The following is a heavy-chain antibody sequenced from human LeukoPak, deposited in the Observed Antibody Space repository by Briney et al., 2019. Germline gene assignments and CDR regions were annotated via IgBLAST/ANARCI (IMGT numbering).Heavy chain of an antibody. CDR3: ARGYSSGWYYFDY. Sequence: GGSLRLSCAASGFTFSSYAMHWVRQAPGKGLEWVAVISYDGSNKYYADSVKGRFTISRDNSKNTLYPQMNSPRAEDTAVYYCARGYSSGWYYFDYWGQGTLVTVSS. CDR1: GFTFSSYA. J-gene: IGHJ4*02. CDR2: ISYDGSNK. V-gene: IGHV3-30-3*01. D-gene: IGHD6-19*01.